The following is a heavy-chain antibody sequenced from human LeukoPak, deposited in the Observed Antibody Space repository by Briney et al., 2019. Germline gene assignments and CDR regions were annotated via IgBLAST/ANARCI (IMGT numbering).Heavy chain of an antibody. CDR3: ARQGVAVRGVMILKRPAGFDY. CDR1: GGSFNGYY. J-gene: IGHJ4*02. Sequence: SETLSLTCAVYGGSFNGYYWSWIRQPPGKGLEWIGEINHSGSTNYNPSLKSRVTISVDTSKNQFSLKLSSVTAADTAVYYCARQGVAVRGVMILKRPAGFDYWGQGILVTVSS. V-gene: IGHV4-34*01. D-gene: IGHD3-10*01. CDR2: INHSGST.